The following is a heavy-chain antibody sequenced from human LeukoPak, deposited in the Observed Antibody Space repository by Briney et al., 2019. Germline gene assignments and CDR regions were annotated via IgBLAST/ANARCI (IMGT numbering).Heavy chain of an antibody. V-gene: IGHV4-39*01. CDR2: IYYSGST. J-gene: IGHJ4*02. Sequence: SQTLSLTCTVSGGSISSGSYYWSWIRQPPGKGLEWIGSIYYSGSTYYSPSLKSRLTISVDTSKNQFSLKLSSVTAADTAVYYCARLGYCSSTSCYNFDYWGQGTLVTVSS. CDR3: ARLGYCSSTSCYNFDY. CDR1: GGSISSGSYY. D-gene: IGHD2-2*01.